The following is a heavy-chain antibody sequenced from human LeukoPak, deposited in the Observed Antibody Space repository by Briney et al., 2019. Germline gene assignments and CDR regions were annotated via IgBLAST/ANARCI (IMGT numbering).Heavy chain of an antibody. CDR3: ARDHMVRGVMDY. CDR1: GFTVSSNY. CDR2: IYSGGST. Sequence: PGGSLRLSCAASGFTVSSNYMRWVRQAAGEGLEWVSVIYSGGSTYYADSVKGRFTISRDNSKNTLYLQMNSLRAEDTAVYYCARDHMVRGVMDYWGQGTLVTVSS. J-gene: IGHJ4*02. V-gene: IGHV3-53*01. D-gene: IGHD3-10*01.